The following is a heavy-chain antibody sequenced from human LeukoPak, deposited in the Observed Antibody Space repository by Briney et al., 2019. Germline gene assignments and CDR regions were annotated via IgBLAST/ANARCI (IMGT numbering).Heavy chain of an antibody. CDR2: ISVDNGNT. CDR1: GYTFTSYG. Sequence: ASVKVSCKASGYTFTSYGISWVRQAPGQGLEWMGWISVDNGNTNYLQKFQGRVTMTTDTSTNTAYMELRSLRSEDTAVYYCATQQLVRFVLRFQHWGQGTLVTVSS. D-gene: IGHD6-13*01. V-gene: IGHV1-18*01. CDR3: ATQQLVRFVLRFQH. J-gene: IGHJ1*01.